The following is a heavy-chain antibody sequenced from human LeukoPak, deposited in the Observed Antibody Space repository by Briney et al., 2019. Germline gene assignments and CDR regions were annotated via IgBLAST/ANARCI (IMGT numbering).Heavy chain of an antibody. Sequence: PGGSLRLSCAASGFTFSSYSMNWVRQAPGKGLGWVSSISSSSSYIYYADSVKGRFTISRDNAKNSLYLQMNSLRAEDTAVYYCARVSGYGSGSYQYYYGMDVWGQGTTVTVSS. CDR2: ISSSSSYI. J-gene: IGHJ6*02. CDR1: GFTFSSYS. CDR3: ARVSGYGSGSYQYYYGMDV. V-gene: IGHV3-21*01. D-gene: IGHD3-10*01.